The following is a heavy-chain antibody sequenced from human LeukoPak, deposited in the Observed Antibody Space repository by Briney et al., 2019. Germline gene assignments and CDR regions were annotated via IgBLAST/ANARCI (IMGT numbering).Heavy chain of an antibody. CDR3: ARPQTRRYCSSTSCSLDAFDI. CDR2: IYPGDSDT. V-gene: IGHV5-51*01. J-gene: IGHJ3*02. Sequence: GESLKISCKGSGYSFTSYWIGWVRQMPGKGLEWMGIIYPGDSDTRYSPSFQGQVTISADKSISTAYLQWSSLKASDPAMYYCARPQTRRYCSSTSCSLDAFDIWGQGTMVTVSS. CDR1: GYSFTSYW. D-gene: IGHD2-2*01.